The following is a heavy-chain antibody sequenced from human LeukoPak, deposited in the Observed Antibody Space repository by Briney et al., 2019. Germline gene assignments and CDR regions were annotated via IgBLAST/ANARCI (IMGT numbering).Heavy chain of an antibody. Sequence: GGSLRLSCAASGFTFSNYWMSWVRQAPGKGLEWVANIKQDETEKDYVDSVKGRFTISRDNAKNSLYLQMNSLRNEDAAVYYCAREGNRRAFDIWGQGTMVTASS. CDR3: AREGNRRAFDI. D-gene: IGHD1-14*01. J-gene: IGHJ3*02. CDR1: GFTFSNYW. V-gene: IGHV3-7*01. CDR2: IKQDETEK.